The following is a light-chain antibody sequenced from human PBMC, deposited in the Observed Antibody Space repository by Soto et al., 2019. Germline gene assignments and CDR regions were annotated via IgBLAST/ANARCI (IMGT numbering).Light chain of an antibody. CDR1: QSVARK. V-gene: IGKV3-11*01. J-gene: IGKJ5*01. CDR3: QQRSNWPIT. CDR2: EAS. Sequence: EIVMTQSPATLSVSPGERATLSCRASQSVARKLAWYQQKPGQAPRLLIHEASIRATGIPARFSGSGSGTDFTLTISSLEPEDFAVYYCQQRSNWPITFGQGTRLEIK.